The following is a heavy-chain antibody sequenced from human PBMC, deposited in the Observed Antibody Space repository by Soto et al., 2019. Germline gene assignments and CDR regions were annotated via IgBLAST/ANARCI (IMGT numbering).Heavy chain of an antibody. Sequence: QVHLVQSGAEVKRPGASVKVSCKASGYTFTSNGISWVRRASGQGLEWMGWVSAKNGDTNYAQKFQGRVIMTTDTSTTTAYMELRSLRSDDTAVYYCVKDRDTNSWPSRDVWGQGTTVTVSS. V-gene: IGHV1-18*01. CDR2: VSAKNGDT. CDR1: GYTFTSNG. D-gene: IGHD6-13*01. CDR3: VKDRDTNSWPSRDV. J-gene: IGHJ6*02.